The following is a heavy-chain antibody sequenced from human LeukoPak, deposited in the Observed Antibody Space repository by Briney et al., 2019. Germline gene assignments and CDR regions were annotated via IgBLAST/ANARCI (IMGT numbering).Heavy chain of an antibody. D-gene: IGHD3-22*01. CDR1: GYTFTSYY. Sequence: ASVKVSCKASGYTFTSYYIYWMRQAHGHGLDWMGIINPSGGRTNYAHKFQGGVTMTRDMSTSTVYMELSSLRSEDTAVYYCARGAHVRMYDSNHNCFDPWGQGTLVTVSS. J-gene: IGHJ5*02. CDR3: ARGAHVRMYDSNHNCFDP. CDR2: INPSGGRT. V-gene: IGHV1-46*01.